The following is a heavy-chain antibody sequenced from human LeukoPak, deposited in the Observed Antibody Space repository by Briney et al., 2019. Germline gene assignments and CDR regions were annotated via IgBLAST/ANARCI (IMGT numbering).Heavy chain of an antibody. CDR2: IKQDGSEK. J-gene: IGHJ4*02. V-gene: IGHV3-7*05. CDR1: GFTFSSYW. D-gene: IGHD3-9*01. Sequence: GGSLRLSYAASGFTFSSYWMSWVRQAPGKGLEWVANIKQDGSEKYYVDSVKGRFTISRDNAKNSLYLQMNSLRAEDTAVYYCARVPLLRYFDWLSHQYYFDYWGQGTLVTVSS. CDR3: ARVPLLRYFDWLSHQYYFDY.